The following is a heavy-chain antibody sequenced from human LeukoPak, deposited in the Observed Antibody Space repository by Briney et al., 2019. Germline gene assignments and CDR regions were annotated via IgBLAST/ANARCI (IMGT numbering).Heavy chain of an antibody. CDR3: AREPGGWPSDYYYYYGMDV. D-gene: IGHD6-19*01. Sequence: PGGSLRLSCAASGFTFSSYWMSWVRQAPGKGLEWVANIKQDGSEKYYVDSVKGRFTISRDNAKNSLYLQMNSLRAEDTAVYYCAREPGGWPSDYYYYYGMDVWGQGTTVTVSS. CDR1: GFTFSSYW. CDR2: IKQDGSEK. J-gene: IGHJ6*02. V-gene: IGHV3-7*01.